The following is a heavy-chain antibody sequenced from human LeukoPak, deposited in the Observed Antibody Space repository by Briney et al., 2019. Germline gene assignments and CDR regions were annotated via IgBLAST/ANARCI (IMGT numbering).Heavy chain of an antibody. Sequence: ASVKVSCKASGDTLTGYYIHWVRQAPGQGLEWMGWINPNSGDTSYAQHFQGRVTMTRDTSISTAYMELSRLRSDDTAVYYCATSSYSSLSSFYWGRGTLVTVSS. D-gene: IGHD6-13*01. CDR3: ATSSYSSLSSFY. CDR2: INPNSGDT. CDR1: GDTLTGYY. V-gene: IGHV1-2*02. J-gene: IGHJ4*02.